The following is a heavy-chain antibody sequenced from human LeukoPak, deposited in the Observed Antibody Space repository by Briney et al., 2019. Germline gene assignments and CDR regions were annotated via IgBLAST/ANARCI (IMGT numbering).Heavy chain of an antibody. D-gene: IGHD3-10*01. V-gene: IGHV1-8*02. CDR3: AKTVRGVDRDYYYYGMDV. CDR2: MNPNSGNT. CDR1: GGTFSSYA. Sequence: ASVKVSCKASGGTFSSYAISWVRQAPGQGLEWMGWMNPNSGNTGYAQKFQGRVTMTRNTSISTAYMELSSLRSEDTAVYYCAKTVRGVDRDYYYYGMDVWGQGTTVTVSS. J-gene: IGHJ6*02.